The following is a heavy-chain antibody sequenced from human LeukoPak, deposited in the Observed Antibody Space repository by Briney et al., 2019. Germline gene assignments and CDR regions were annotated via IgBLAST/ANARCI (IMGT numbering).Heavy chain of an antibody. V-gene: IGHV3-15*01. CDR3: TTKIGIAAAGTDY. CDR1: GFTFSNAW. Sequence: GGSLRLSCAASGFTFSNAWMSWVRQAPGKGLEWVGRIKSKTDGGTTDYAAPVKGRFTISRDDSKNTLYLQMNSLKTKDTAVYYCTTKIGIAAAGTDYWGQGTLVTVSS. J-gene: IGHJ4*02. CDR2: IKSKTDGGTT. D-gene: IGHD6-13*01.